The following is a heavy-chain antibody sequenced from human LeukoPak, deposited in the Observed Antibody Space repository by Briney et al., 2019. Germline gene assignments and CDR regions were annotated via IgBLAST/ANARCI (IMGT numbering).Heavy chain of an antibody. D-gene: IGHD6-6*01. J-gene: IGHJ4*02. Sequence: SETLSLTCTVSGGSISSSSYYWGWIRQPPGKGLEWIGSIYYSGSTYYNPSLKSRVTISVDTSKNQFSLKLSSVTAADTAVYYCARAYSSSHLDYWGQGTLVTVSS. V-gene: IGHV4-39*01. CDR2: IYYSGST. CDR1: GGSISSSSYY. CDR3: ARAYSSSHLDY.